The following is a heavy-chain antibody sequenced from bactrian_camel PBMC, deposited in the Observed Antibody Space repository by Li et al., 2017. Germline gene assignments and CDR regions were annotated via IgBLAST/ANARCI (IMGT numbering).Heavy chain of an antibody. CDR2: IDTGDGST. V-gene: IGHV3S40*01. J-gene: IGHJ6*01. D-gene: IGHD6*01. Sequence: VQLVESGGGSVQAGGSVRLSCAASGYTFNTYSWFRQAPGQEREGVAAIDTGDGSTYYLNSVEGRFTISHDNAKNTVYLQMNSLKPEDTGRYYCVRDMQLSGGSWFTADFGYWGQGTQVTVS. CDR3: VRDMQLSGGSWFTADFGY. CDR1: GYTFNTY.